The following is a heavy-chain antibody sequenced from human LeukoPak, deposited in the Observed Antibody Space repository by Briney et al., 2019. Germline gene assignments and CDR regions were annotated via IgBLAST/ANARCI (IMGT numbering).Heavy chain of an antibody. V-gene: IGHV3-23*01. CDR1: GFTVSNNY. CDR3: AKTRPLDSSSWSHGDY. CDR2: TTGTGGST. J-gene: IGHJ4*02. Sequence: GGSLRLSCAASGFTVSNNYMSWVRQAPGKGLEWVSSTTGTGGSTYYADSVKGRFTISRDNSKNTLYLQMNSLRAEDTAVYYCAKTRPLDSSSWSHGDYWGQGTLVTVSS. D-gene: IGHD6-13*01.